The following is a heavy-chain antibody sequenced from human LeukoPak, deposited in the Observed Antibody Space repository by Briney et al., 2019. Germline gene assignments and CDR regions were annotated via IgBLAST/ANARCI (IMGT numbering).Heavy chain of an antibody. D-gene: IGHD2-15*01. CDR2: IIPILGIA. J-gene: IGHJ6*02. Sequence: SVKVSCKASGYTFTGYYMHWVRQAPGQGLEWMGRIIPILGIANYAQKFQGRVTITADKSTSTAYMELSSLRSEDTAVYYCAPTYCSGGSCYDYYYGMDVWGQGTTVTVSS. CDR3: APTYCSGGSCYDYYYGMDV. CDR1: GYTFTGYY. V-gene: IGHV1-69*02.